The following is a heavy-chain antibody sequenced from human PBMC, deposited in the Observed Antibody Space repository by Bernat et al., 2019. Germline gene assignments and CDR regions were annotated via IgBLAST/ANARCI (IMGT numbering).Heavy chain of an antibody. CDR3: AGARIAVAGDPPY. J-gene: IGHJ4*02. V-gene: IGHV3-30*16. CDR2: ISYDGSNK. CDR1: GFTFSYYA. D-gene: IGHD6-19*01. Sequence: QVQLVESGGGVVQPGRSLRLSCAASGFTFSYYAMHWVRQAPGKGLEWVAVISYDGSNKYYADSVKGRFTISRDNSRNTLYLQMNSLTADDTALYYCAGARIAVAGDPPYWGQGTLVSVSS.